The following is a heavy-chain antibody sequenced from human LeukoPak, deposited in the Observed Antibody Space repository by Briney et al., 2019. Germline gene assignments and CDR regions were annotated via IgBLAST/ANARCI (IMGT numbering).Heavy chain of an antibody. CDR2: ISGSGSST. Sequence: PGGSLRLSCAASGFAFSNYAMTWVRQAPGKGLEWVSGISGSGSSTYYADSVKGRFTLSRDHPKNTLYLQMNSLRAEDTGVYYCAKDHYWSIDYWGRGTLVTVSS. CDR3: AKDHYWSIDY. J-gene: IGHJ4*01. V-gene: IGHV3-23*01. D-gene: IGHD3-3*01. CDR1: GFAFSNYA.